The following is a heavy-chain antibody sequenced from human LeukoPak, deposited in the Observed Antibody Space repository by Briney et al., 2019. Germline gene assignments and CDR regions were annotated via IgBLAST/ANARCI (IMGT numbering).Heavy chain of an antibody. J-gene: IGHJ4*02. CDR1: GGSVSSSRNY. CDR2: IYYSGST. D-gene: IGHD5-24*01. CDR3: ARPGRRDGYNPFDY. V-gene: IGHV4-39*01. Sequence: PSETLSLTCFVSGGSVSSSRNYWGWIRQSPGKGLEWIGSIYYSGSTYYNPSLKSRVTISVDTSKNQFSLKLSSVTAADTAVYYCARPGRRDGYNPFDYWGQGTLVTVSS.